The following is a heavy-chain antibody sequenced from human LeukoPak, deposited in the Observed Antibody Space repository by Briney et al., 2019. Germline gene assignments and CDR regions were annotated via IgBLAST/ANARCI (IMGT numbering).Heavy chain of an antibody. CDR1: GYTFTSYG. J-gene: IGHJ4*02. CDR3: ARVGELLGGDYFDY. CDR2: ISACNGNT. D-gene: IGHD1-26*01. V-gene: IGHV1-18*01. Sequence: GASVKVSCKASGYTFTSYGISWVRQAPGQGLEWMGWISACNGNTNYAQKLQGRVTMTTDTSTSTAYMELRSLRFDDTAVYYCARVGELLGGDYFDYWGQGTLVTVSS.